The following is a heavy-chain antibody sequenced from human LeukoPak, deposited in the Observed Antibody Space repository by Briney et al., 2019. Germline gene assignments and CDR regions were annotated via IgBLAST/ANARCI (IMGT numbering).Heavy chain of an antibody. D-gene: IGHD3-3*01. CDR2: INHSGST. CDR3: ARLRYDFWSGPRHLGKYYFDY. Sequence: PSETLSLTCAVYGGSFSGYYWSWIRQPPGKGLEWIGEINHSGSTNYNPSLKSRVTISVDTSKNQFSLKLSSVTAADTAVYYCARLRYDFWSGPRHLGKYYFDYWGQGTLVTVSS. V-gene: IGHV4-34*01. CDR1: GGSFSGYY. J-gene: IGHJ4*02.